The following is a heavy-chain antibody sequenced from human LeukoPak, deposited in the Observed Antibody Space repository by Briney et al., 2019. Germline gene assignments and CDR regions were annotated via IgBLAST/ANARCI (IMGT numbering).Heavy chain of an antibody. CDR1: GASISSYY. V-gene: IGHV4-59*12. CDR3: ARDRGVSGFDY. J-gene: IGHJ4*02. CDR2: IYHSGTTKTT. Sequence: PSETLSLTCTVSGASISSYYWSWIRQPPGKGLEWIGYIYHSGTTKTTNYNPSLKSRVTISVDTSKNQFSLRLSSVTAADTAFYYCARDRGVSGFDYWGQGTLVTVSS. D-gene: IGHD6-13*01.